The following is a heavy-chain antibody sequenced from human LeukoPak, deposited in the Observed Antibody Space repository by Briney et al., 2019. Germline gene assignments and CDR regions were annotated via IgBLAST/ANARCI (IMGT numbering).Heavy chain of an antibody. D-gene: IGHD3-10*01. CDR2: LSGSGGST. J-gene: IGHJ3*02. CDR3: ASRRRGVGNAFDI. Sequence: GGSLRLSCAASGFTFSSYAMNWVRQAPGKGLEWVSVLSGSGGSTVYADSVKGRFTISRDNPKNTLYLQMSSLRVDDTAVYYCASRRRGVGNAFDIWGQGTMVTVSS. CDR1: GFTFSSYA. V-gene: IGHV3-23*01.